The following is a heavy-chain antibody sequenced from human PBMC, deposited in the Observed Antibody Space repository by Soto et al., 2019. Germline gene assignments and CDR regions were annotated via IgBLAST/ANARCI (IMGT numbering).Heavy chain of an antibody. D-gene: IGHD2-8*01. CDR3: ARTKTGYAFDV. J-gene: IGHJ3*01. CDR1: GGSIRSYY. V-gene: IGHV4-59*08. CDR2: FYYRGST. Sequence: PSETLSLTCTVSGGSIRSYYWSWIRQPPGKGLEWIGYFYYRGSTSYNPSLKSRVTISGDTSKNHFALKLSSVTAADTAVYYCARTKTGYAFDVWGQGTMVTVSS.